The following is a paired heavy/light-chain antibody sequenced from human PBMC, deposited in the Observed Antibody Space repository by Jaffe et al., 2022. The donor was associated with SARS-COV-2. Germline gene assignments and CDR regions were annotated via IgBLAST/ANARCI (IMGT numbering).Light chain of an antibody. CDR3: QQYYSTPWT. J-gene: IGKJ1*01. CDR2: WAS. CDR1: QSVLYSSNNKNY. Sequence: DIVMTQSPDSLAVSLGERATINCKSSQSVLYSSNNKNYLTWYQQKPGQPPKLLIYWASTRESGVPDRFSGSGSGTDFTLTISSLQAEDVAVYYCQQYYSTPWTFGQGTKVEIK. V-gene: IGKV4-1*01.
Heavy chain of an antibody. D-gene: IGHD3-10*01. J-gene: IGHJ4*02. V-gene: IGHV4-61*01. CDR3: ARGDGSGTYYVGRVDY. CDR2: IYYSGST. Sequence: QVQLQESGPGLVKPSETLSLTCTVSGGSVSSGTYYWNWIRQPPGKGLEWIGYIYYSGSTDYNPSLKSRVTMSVDTSKNQFSLKLNSVTAADTAVYYCARGDGSGTYYVGRVDYWGQGTLVTVSS. CDR1: GGSVSSGTYY.